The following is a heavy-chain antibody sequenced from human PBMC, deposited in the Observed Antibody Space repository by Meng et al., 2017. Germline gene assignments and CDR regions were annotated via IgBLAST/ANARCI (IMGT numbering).Heavy chain of an antibody. V-gene: IGHV4-4*02. CDR3: VNYCSGGKCSPNEKTQH. Sequence: QMQLPESGPGLVKPSGTLSITCPVSGGSFSSGNRWGWVRQPPGKGLEWIGEIFHTGNTNYNPSLQSRVSLSIDKSKSQFSLKMISVTAADTAIYYCVNYCSGGKCSPNEKTQHWGQGTLVTVSS. D-gene: IGHD2-15*01. CDR1: GGSFSSGNR. CDR2: IFHTGNT. J-gene: IGHJ1*01.